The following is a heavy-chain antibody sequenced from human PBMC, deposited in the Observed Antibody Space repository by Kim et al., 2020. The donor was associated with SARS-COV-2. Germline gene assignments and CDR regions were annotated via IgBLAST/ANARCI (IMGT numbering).Heavy chain of an antibody. Sequence: VSVKSRITINPDTSKNQFSLQLNSVTPEDTAVYYCARVPTWSLPNNWFDPWGQGTLVTVSS. J-gene: IGHJ5*02. CDR3: ARVPTWSLPNNWFDP. D-gene: IGHD2-8*02. V-gene: IGHV6-1*01.